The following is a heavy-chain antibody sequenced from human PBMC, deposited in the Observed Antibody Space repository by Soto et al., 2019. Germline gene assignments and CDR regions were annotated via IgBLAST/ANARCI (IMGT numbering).Heavy chain of an antibody. CDR1: GGSISCGGYY. CDR2: IYYSVST. J-gene: IGHJ4*02. D-gene: IGHD5-18*01. Sequence: SETLSLTCTISGGSISCGGYYWSWIRQQPGKGLEWIGYIYYSVSTYNNPSLKSRVTIAVDTSKSQFSLKLSSVTAADSAVYYCARGYSYGSGNFDYWGQGTLVTVSS. CDR3: ARGYSYGSGNFDY. V-gene: IGHV4-31*03.